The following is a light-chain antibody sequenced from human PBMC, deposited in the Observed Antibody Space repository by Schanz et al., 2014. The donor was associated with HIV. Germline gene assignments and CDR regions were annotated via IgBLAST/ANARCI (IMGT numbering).Light chain of an antibody. CDR1: SSDVGGYNY. J-gene: IGLJ2*01. Sequence: QSVLTQPASVSGSPGQSIAISCIGTSSDVGGYNYVSWYQQHPGKAPKLMIYDVRSRPSGVSDRFSGSKSGNTASLTISGLQADDEADYYCSSYTSSSTLVVFGGGTKLTVL. CDR2: DVR. CDR3: SSYTSSSTLVV. V-gene: IGLV2-14*03.